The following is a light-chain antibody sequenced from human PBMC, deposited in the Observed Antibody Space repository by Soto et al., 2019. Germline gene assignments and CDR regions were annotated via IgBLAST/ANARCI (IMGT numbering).Light chain of an antibody. CDR2: GAS. CDR3: QQYGSSPPT. Sequence: EIVLTQSPGTLSLSPGERATLSCRASQSVSNSYLAWYQQKPGRAPRLLIYGASSRATGIPDRFSGSGSGTDFPLTISRLQPEDFAVYSCQQYGSSPPTFGQGTKLEIK. J-gene: IGKJ2*01. CDR1: QSVSNSY. V-gene: IGKV3-20*01.